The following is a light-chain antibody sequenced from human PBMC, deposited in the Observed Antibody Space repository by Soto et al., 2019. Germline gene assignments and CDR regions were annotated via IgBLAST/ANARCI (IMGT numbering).Light chain of an antibody. CDR3: QQRSNWPPTWT. CDR2: DAS. J-gene: IGKJ1*01. CDR1: QSVSSY. Sequence: EIVLTQSPATLSLSPGERATLSCRASQSVSSYLAWYQQKPGQAPRLLIYDASNRATGIPARFSGSGSGTDFTLILSSLEPEDFAVYYCQQRSNWPPTWTFGQGTKVEIK. V-gene: IGKV3-11*01.